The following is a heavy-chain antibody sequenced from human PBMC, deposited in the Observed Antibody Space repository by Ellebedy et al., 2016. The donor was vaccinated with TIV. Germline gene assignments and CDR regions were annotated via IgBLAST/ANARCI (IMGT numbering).Heavy chain of an antibody. D-gene: IGHD3-10*01. CDR2: VYHTGST. CDR1: GVSISDYY. J-gene: IGHJ4*02. CDR3: ASDGVEDYFDY. V-gene: IGHV4-59*01. Sequence: MPSETLSLTCSVSGVSISDYYWSWIRQPPGQGLEWIGYVYHTGSTNYNPSLRSRVTLPVDTPKNEFSLKLSPVTTADTAIYYCASDGVEDYFDYWGQGLLVTVSS.